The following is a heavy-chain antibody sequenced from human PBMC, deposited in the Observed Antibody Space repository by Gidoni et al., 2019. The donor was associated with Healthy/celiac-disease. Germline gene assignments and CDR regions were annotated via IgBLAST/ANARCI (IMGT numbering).Heavy chain of an antibody. CDR3: AKDKGSGSYTDY. D-gene: IGHD3-10*01. CDR1: GFTFSSYG. Sequence: QVQLVESGGGVVQPGRSLRLPCAASGFTFSSYGMHWVRQAPGKGLEWVAVIAYDGSNKYYADSVKGRFTISRDNSKNTLYLQMNSLRAEDTAVYYCAKDKGSGSYTDYWGQGTLVTVSS. J-gene: IGHJ4*02. CDR2: IAYDGSNK. V-gene: IGHV3-30*18.